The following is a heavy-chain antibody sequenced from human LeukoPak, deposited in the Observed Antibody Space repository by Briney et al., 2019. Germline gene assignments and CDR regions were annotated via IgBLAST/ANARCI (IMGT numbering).Heavy chain of an antibody. V-gene: IGHV3-73*01. Sequence: GGSLRLSCAASGFTFSGSAMHWVRQASGKGLEWVGRIRSKANSYGTAYAASVKGRFTISRDDSKNTAYLQMNSLKTEDTAVYYCTRDSSSSEPAYYYYYMDVWGKGTTVTVSS. CDR1: GFTFSGSA. CDR3: TRDSSSSEPAYYYYYMDV. J-gene: IGHJ6*03. CDR2: IRSKANSYGT. D-gene: IGHD6-6*01.